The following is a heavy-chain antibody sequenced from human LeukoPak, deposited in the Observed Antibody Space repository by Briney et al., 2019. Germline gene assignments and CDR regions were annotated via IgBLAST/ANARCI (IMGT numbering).Heavy chain of an antibody. D-gene: IGHD1-26*01. J-gene: IGHJ4*02. CDR1: GFTFSSYA. CDR2: ISGSGGST. CDR3: AKVSGGYSGSYYHFDY. V-gene: IGHV3-23*01. Sequence: GGSLRLSCAASGFTFSSYAMSWVRQAPGTGLEWVSVISGSGGSTYYADSVKGRFTISRDNSKNTLYLQMNSLRAEDTAVYYCAKVSGGYSGSYYHFDYWGQGTLVTVSS.